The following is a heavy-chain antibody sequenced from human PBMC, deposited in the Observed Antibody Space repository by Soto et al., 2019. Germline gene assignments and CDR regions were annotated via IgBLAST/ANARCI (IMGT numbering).Heavy chain of an antibody. J-gene: IGHJ4*02. D-gene: IGHD3-9*01. V-gene: IGHV4-59*08. CDR2: IYYRGNT. CDR1: GGSISPYY. Sequence: SETLSLTCTVSGGSISPYYWSWIRQPPQKGLEWIGYIYYRGNTDYNPSFKSRVTISVDTSKNQFSLRLSSVTAADTAVYYCARHPGYYDVLTGYSTYYFDSWGQGALVT. CDR3: ARHPGYYDVLTGYSTYYFDS.